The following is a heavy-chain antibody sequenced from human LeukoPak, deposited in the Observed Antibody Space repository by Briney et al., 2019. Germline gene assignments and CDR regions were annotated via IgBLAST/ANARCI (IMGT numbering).Heavy chain of an antibody. J-gene: IGHJ4*02. D-gene: IGHD4-11*01. CDR3: AKDAQRGFDYSNSLEY. CDR2: IWNDGSNQ. Sequence: GKSLTLSCVASQFTFSHYGMHWVRQAPGKGLEWVAVIWNDGSNQYYAGSVKGRFTISRDNSQNTVYLQMNSLRAEDTAVYYCAKDAQRGFDYSNSLEYWGQGTLVTVSS. CDR1: QFTFSHYG. V-gene: IGHV3-33*06.